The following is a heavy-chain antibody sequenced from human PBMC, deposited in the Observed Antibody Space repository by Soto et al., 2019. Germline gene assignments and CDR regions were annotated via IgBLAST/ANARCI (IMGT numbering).Heavy chain of an antibody. CDR3: VRGVLS. J-gene: IGHJ1*01. CDR2: IYYSGGT. Sequence: PSETLSLTCTVSGGSISSYYWSWIRQPPGKGLEWIGYIYYSGGTNYNPSLKSRVTISVDTSKNQFSLKLSSVTAADTAVYFCVRGVLSWGQGTLVTVSS. CDR1: GGSISSYY. V-gene: IGHV4-59*12. D-gene: IGHD3-10*01.